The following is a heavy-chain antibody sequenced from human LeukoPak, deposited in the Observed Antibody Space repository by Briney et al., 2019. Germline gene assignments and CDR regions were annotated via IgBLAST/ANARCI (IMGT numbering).Heavy chain of an antibody. CDR3: ARDSVGHSSIFQH. CDR2: LSGSGYNT. Sequence: GGSLRLSCAASGFTSSSHALSWVRQAPGKGLEWVSSLSGSGYNTYYADSVKGRFTISRDNSKNTVYLQMNSLRAEDTAVYYCARDSVGHSSIFQHWGQGTLVTVSS. CDR1: GFTSSSHA. D-gene: IGHD6-13*01. V-gene: IGHV3-23*01. J-gene: IGHJ1*01.